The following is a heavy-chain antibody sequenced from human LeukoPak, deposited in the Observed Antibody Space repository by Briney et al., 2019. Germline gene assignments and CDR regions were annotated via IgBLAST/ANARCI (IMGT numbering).Heavy chain of an antibody. CDR1: GGSFSGYY. J-gene: IGHJ4*02. Sequence: SETLSLTCAVYGGSFSGYYWSWIRQPPGKGLEWIGEINHSGSTNYNPSLKSRVTISVDTSKNQFSLKLSSVTAADTAVYYCASGYSYDLFDYWGQGTLVTVSS. CDR3: ASGYSYDLFDY. V-gene: IGHV4-34*01. D-gene: IGHD5-18*01. CDR2: INHSGST.